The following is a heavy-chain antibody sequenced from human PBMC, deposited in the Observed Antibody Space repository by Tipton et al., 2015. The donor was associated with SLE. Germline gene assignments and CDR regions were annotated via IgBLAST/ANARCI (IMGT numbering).Heavy chain of an antibody. D-gene: IGHD2-2*01. J-gene: IGHJ4*02. CDR3: VVCSPSSCSYFDY. CDR1: VGSISRYY. V-gene: IGHV4-4*07. Sequence: TLSLTCTVSVGSISRYYWGGIRQPAGKGIEWIGRIYTGGNTKYNPPLASRVTLSVDASKDPFSLRLTSVTAADTAVYYCVVCSPSSCSYFDYWGQGRLVTVSS. CDR2: IYTGGNT.